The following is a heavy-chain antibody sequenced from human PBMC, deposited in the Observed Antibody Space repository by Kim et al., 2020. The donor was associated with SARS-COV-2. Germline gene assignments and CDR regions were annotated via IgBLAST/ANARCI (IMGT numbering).Heavy chain of an antibody. CDR1: GSTFSSSG. CDR2: ISYDGSNK. V-gene: IGHV3-30*18. Sequence: GGSLRLSCAASGSTFSSSGMHCVRQAPGNGLEWFAVISYDGSNKYYADSVKGRFTISLDNSKTTRYPQMNSLRAEDTAVYYCEKVLGGGYWGQGTLVTVSS. J-gene: IGHJ4*02. CDR3: EKVLGGGY. D-gene: IGHD3-16*01.